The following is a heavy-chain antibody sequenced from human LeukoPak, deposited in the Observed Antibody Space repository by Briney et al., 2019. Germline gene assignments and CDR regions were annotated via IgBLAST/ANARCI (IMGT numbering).Heavy chain of an antibody. V-gene: IGHV3-7*03. CDR3: ARRYCSGGTCYFFDY. Sequence: GGSLRLSCAASGFTFSSYWMSWVRQAPGKGLEWVANIKQDGSEKYYVDSVKGRFTISRDNAKNSLYLQMNSLRAEDTAMYYCARRYCSGGTCYFFDYWGQGTLVTVSS. CDR1: GFTFSSYW. D-gene: IGHD2-15*01. CDR2: IKQDGSEK. J-gene: IGHJ4*02.